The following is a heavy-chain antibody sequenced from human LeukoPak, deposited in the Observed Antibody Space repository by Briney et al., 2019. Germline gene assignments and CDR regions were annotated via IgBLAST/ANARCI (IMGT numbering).Heavy chain of an antibody. J-gene: IGHJ6*02. CDR3: ARGSIVVVVAAIYYYYGMDV. D-gene: IGHD2-15*01. CDR2: INHSGST. CDR1: GGSFSGYY. Sequence: SETLSLTCAVYGGSFSGYYWSWIRQPPGEGLEWIGEINHSGSTNYNPSLKSRVTISVDTSKNQFSLKLSSVTAADTAVYYCARGSIVVVVAAIYYYYGMDVWGQGTTVTVSS. V-gene: IGHV4-34*01.